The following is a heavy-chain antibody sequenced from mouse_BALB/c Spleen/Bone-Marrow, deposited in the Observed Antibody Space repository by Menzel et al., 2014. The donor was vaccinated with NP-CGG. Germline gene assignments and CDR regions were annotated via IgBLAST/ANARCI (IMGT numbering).Heavy chain of an antibody. D-gene: IGHD2-3*01. J-gene: IGHJ4*01. CDR3: ARRRDGPYAMDY. CDR2: INNGSSYT. CDR1: GFTFSSYG. Sequence: EVNVVESGGDLVKPGGSLKLSCAASGFTFSSYGMSWVRQTPDKRLEWVATINNGSSYTFYPDSVKGRFTISRDNAKNTLYLQMSSLKSEDTAMNYCARRRDGPYAMDYWGQGTSVTVSS. V-gene: IGHV5-6*01.